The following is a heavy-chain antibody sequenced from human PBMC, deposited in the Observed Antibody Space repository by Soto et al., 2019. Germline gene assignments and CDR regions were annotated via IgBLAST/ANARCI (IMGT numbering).Heavy chain of an antibody. Sequence: QVQLQESGPGLVKPSETLSLTCTVSGGSISSYYWSWIRQPPGKGLEWIGYIYYSGGTNYNPSLKSRVTISVDTSKNQFSLKLSSVTAADTAVYYCATLGRVAGFDYWGQGTLVTVSS. D-gene: IGHD2-15*01. V-gene: IGHV4-59*01. CDR3: ATLGRVAGFDY. CDR2: IYYSGGT. CDR1: GGSISSYY. J-gene: IGHJ4*02.